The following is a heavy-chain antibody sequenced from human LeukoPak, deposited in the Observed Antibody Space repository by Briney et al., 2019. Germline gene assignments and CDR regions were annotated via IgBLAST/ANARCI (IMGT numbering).Heavy chain of an antibody. Sequence: ASVKVSCKASGYTFTGYYMHWVRPAPGQGLEWMGWINPNSGGTNYAQEFQGRVTMTRDTSISTAYMELSRLRSDDTAVYYCARLQTSYYYGMDVWGQGTTVTVSS. CDR2: INPNSGGT. J-gene: IGHJ6*02. CDR3: ARLQTSYYYGMDV. V-gene: IGHV1-2*02. CDR1: GYTFTGYY. D-gene: IGHD5-24*01.